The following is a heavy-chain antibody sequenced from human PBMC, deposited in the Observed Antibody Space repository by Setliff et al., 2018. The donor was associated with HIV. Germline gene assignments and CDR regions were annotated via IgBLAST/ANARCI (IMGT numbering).Heavy chain of an antibody. CDR2: IKSKTDGGTT. CDR1: GFTFSNAW. Sequence: GGSLRLSCAASGFTFSNAWMSWVRQAPGKGLEWVGRIKSKTDGGTTDYAAPVKGRFTISRDDSKNTLYLQMNSLKTEDTAVYYCAKDLNPYGVDVWDQGTTVTVSS. V-gene: IGHV3-15*01. CDR3: AKDLNPYGVDV. J-gene: IGHJ6*02.